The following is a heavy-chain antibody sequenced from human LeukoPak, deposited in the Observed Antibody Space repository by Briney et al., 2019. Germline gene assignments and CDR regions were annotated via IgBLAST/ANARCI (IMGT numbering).Heavy chain of an antibody. D-gene: IGHD5-24*01. CDR3: ARLETYYYYMDV. J-gene: IGHJ6*03. Sequence: GASVKVSCKASGYTFTSYDINWVRQATGQGLEWMGWMNPNSGNTGYAQKFQGRVTITRNTSISTAYMELSSLRSEDTAVYYCARLETYYYYMDVWGKGTTVTVSS. CDR1: GYTFTSYD. V-gene: IGHV1-8*03. CDR2: MNPNSGNT.